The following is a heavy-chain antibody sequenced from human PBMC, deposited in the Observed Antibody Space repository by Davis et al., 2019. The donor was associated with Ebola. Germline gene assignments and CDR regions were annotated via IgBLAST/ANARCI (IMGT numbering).Heavy chain of an antibody. D-gene: IGHD1-7*01. CDR3: ARANWNYAGYAFDI. CDR2: INPNSGGT. V-gene: IGHV1-2*06. Sequence: AASVKVSCKASGYTFTSYGITWVRQAPGQGLEWMGRINPNSGGTNYAQKFQGRVTMTRDTSISTAYMELSRLRSDDTAVYYCARANWNYAGYAFDIWGQGTMVTVSS. J-gene: IGHJ3*02. CDR1: GYTFTSYG.